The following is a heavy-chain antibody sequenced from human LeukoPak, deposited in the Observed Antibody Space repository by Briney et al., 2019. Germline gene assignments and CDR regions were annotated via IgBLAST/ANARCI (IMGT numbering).Heavy chain of an antibody. Sequence: GGSLRLSCAASEFAFSTYAMHWVRQAPGKGLEWVSVISYDGNNKYYADSVRGRSTISRDNSRNTLYLQMNSLRAEDTAVYYCTRRGGGYDFDYWGQGTLVIVSS. D-gene: IGHD5-12*01. J-gene: IGHJ4*02. CDR1: EFAFSTYA. CDR2: ISYDGNNK. V-gene: IGHV3-30*04. CDR3: TRRGGGYDFDY.